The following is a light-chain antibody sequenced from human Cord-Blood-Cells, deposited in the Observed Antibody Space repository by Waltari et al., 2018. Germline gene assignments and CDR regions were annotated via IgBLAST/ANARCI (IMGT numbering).Light chain of an antibody. CDR2: DVS. CDR1: SSDVGGYNY. V-gene: IGLV2-14*01. J-gene: IGLJ2*01. CDR3: SSYTSSSTLV. Sequence: QSALTQPASVSGSPGQSLTLSCTGTSSDVGGYNYVSWYQQHPGKAPKLMIYDVSNRSSGVSNRFSGSKSGNTASLTISGLQAEYEADYYCSSYTSSSTLVFGGGTKLTVL.